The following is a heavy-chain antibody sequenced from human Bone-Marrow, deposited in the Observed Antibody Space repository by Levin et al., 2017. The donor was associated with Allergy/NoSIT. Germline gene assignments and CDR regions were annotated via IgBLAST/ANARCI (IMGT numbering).Heavy chain of an antibody. CDR1: GGTFSSYA. V-gene: IGHV1-69*06. CDR3: AREAPGVLRYFD. J-gene: IGHJ4*02. D-gene: IGHD3-9*01. CDR2: IIPIFGTA. Sequence: KISCKASGGTFSSYAISWVRQAPGQGLEWMGGIIPIFGTANYAQKFQGRVTITADKSTSTAYMELSSLRSEDTAVYYCAREAPGVLRYFDWGQGTLVTVSS.